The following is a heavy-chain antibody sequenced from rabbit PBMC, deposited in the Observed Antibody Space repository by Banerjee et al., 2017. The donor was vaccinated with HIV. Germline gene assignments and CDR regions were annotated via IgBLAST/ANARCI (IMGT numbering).Heavy chain of an antibody. Sequence: QLKETGGGLVQPGGSLTLSCKASGFDFSSYYMSWDRQAPGKGLEWIGIIYADKGSTDYASWVNGRFTSSSDNAQNTVDLQMTSLTAADTATYFCARDLAGVIGWNFNLWGQGTLVTVS. CDR1: GFDFSSYY. D-gene: IGHD4-1*01. CDR3: ARDLAGVIGWNFNL. V-gene: IGHV1S7*01. J-gene: IGHJ4*01. CDR2: IYADKGST.